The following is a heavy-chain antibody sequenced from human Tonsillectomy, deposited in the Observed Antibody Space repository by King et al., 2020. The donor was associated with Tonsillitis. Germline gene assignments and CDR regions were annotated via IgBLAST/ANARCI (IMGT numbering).Heavy chain of an antibody. CDR3: AKESFYDFWSGYYTYHMDV. Sequence: VQLVESGGGMVQPGRSLRLSCAASGFTFSGYGMHWVRQAPGKGLEWVAVISYDGYDRYYADSVKGRFTISRDSSKNTLYLQMNSLRAEDTAVYYCAKESFYDFWSGYYTYHMDVWGQGTTVTVSS. CDR1: GFTFSGYG. J-gene: IGHJ6*02. CDR2: ISYDGYDR. D-gene: IGHD3-3*01. V-gene: IGHV3-30*18.